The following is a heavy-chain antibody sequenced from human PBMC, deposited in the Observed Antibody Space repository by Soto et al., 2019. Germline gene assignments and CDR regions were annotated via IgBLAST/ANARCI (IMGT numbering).Heavy chain of an antibody. V-gene: IGHV4-59*01. Sequence: PSETLSLTCTVSGGSISSYYWSRIRQPPGKGLEWIGYIYYSGSTNYNPSLKSRVTISVDTSKNQFSLKLSSVTAADTAVYYCARGPREQQPDYWGQGTLVTVSS. CDR1: GGSISSYY. CDR3: ARGPREQQPDY. CDR2: IYYSGST. D-gene: IGHD6-13*01. J-gene: IGHJ4*02.